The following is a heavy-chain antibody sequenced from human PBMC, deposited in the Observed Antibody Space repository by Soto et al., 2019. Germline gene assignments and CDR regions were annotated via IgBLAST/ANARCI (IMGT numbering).Heavy chain of an antibody. V-gene: IGHV4-39*01. J-gene: IGHJ3*01. CDR1: GGSISSSSYY. D-gene: IGHD3-22*01. Sequence: SETLSLTCTVSGGSISSSSYYWGWIRQPPGKGLEWIGSIYYSGSTYYNPSLKSRVTISVDTSKNQFSLKLSSVTAADTAVYYCARRLFFDSSGFDGDRLSVRGQG. CDR2: IYYSGST. CDR3: ARRLFFDSSGFDGDRLSV.